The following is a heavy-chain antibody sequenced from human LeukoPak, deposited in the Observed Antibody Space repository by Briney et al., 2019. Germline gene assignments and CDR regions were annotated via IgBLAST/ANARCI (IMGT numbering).Heavy chain of an antibody. CDR3: ASSGGWYMDRWFDP. V-gene: IGHV1-18*01. Sequence: ASVKVSCKASGYTFTSFGISWVRQAPGQGLERMGWISAYNGNTNYAQKLQGRVTMTTDTSTSTAYMELRSLRSDDTAVYYCASSGGWYMDRWFDPWGQGTLVTVSS. CDR2: ISAYNGNT. D-gene: IGHD6-19*01. CDR1: GYTFTSFG. J-gene: IGHJ5*02.